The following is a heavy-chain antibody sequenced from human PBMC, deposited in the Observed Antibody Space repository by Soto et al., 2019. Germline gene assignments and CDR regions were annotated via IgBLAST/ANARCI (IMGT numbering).Heavy chain of an antibody. Sequence: EVQLVESGGGLVQPGGSLRLSCAASGFTVSGYHMSWVGQAPGKGLEWVSVLYSAGSADFADSVKGRFTISRDNSKNTLYLQMSSLRAEDTVVYYCARVHSSSYHCFDYWGQGTLVTVSS. V-gene: IGHV3-66*01. CDR1: GFTVSGYH. CDR3: ARVHSSSYHCFDY. J-gene: IGHJ4*02. CDR2: LYSAGSA. D-gene: IGHD6-13*01.